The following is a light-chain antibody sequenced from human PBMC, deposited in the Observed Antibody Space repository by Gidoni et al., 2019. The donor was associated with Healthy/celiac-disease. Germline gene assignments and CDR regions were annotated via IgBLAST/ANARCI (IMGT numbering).Light chain of an antibody. CDR3: SSYTSSSNVV. J-gene: IGLJ2*01. CDR1: SSEVGCYNY. V-gene: IGLV2-14*03. Sequence: QSALTQPASVFGSPGQSLTISCTGTSSEVGCYNYVSWYQQHPGKAPKLMIYDVSNRPSGVSDRFSGSKSGNTASLTISGLQAEDEADYYCSSYTSSSNVVFGGGTKLTVL. CDR2: DVS.